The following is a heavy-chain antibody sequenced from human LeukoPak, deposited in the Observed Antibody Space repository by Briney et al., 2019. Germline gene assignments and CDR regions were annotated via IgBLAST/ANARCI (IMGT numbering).Heavy chain of an antibody. CDR3: PRDSQWLVSSGYYYYYMDV. Sequence: GGSLRLSCTASGFTFSTYAMHWVRQAPGKGLEWVAVISSDGTNKYYADSVKGRFTISRDNSKNTLYLQMNSLRPEDTAVYYCPRDSQWLVSSGYYYYYMDVWGKGTTVTVSS. J-gene: IGHJ6*03. CDR2: ISSDGTNK. D-gene: IGHD6-19*01. V-gene: IGHV3-30*04. CDR1: GFTFSTYA.